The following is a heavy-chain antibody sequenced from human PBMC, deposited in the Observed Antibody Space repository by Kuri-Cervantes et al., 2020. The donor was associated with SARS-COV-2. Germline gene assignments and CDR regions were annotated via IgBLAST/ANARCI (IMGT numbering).Heavy chain of an antibody. CDR2: ISGSGGST. D-gene: IGHD5-12*01. Sequence: GESLKISCAASGFTFSSYAMSWVRQAPGKGLEWVSAISGSGGSTYYADSVKGRFTISRDNSKNTLYLQMNSLRAEDTAVYYCARRHPGYHCLDFWGKGTTVTVSS. V-gene: IGHV3-23*01. CDR3: ARRHPGYHCLDF. CDR1: GFTFSSYA. J-gene: IGHJ6*04.